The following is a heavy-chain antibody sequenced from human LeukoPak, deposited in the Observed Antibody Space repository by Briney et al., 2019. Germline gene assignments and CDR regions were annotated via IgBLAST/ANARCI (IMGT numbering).Heavy chain of an antibody. D-gene: IGHD4-17*01. V-gene: IGHV3-23*01. CDR2: ISDTVRDT. CDR3: AKDNYGGIFAS. J-gene: IGHJ4*02. Sequence: GESLRLSCAASGFTFSAYGMSWVRQAPGKGLEWVSHISDTVRDTWYANSVKGRFIISRDNSRDTVYLQMSGLRPEDTALHFCAKDNYGGIFASWGQGTLVTVSS. CDR1: GFTFSAYG.